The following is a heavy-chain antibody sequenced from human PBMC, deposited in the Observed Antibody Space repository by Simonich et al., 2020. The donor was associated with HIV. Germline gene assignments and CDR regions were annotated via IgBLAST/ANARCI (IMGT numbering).Heavy chain of an antibody. CDR2: VQSDGITT. CDR1: GFTFDDYA. CDR3: ARERAGTMIGLGFQH. J-gene: IGHJ1*01. Sequence: EVQLVESGGGLVQPGRSLRLSCAASGFTFDDYAMHWVRQAPGKGLDWVSRVQSDGITTTYADAVKGRFTISRDNAKNTLYLQMNSLRAEDTAVYFCARERAGTMIGLGFQHWGQGTLVTVSS. V-gene: IGHV3-9*01. D-gene: IGHD3-22*01.